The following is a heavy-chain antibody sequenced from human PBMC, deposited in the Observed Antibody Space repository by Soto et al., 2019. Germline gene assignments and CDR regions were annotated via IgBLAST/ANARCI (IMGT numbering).Heavy chain of an antibody. D-gene: IGHD3-3*01. CDR3: AASYYDVWSGYPPYYYYMEV. CDR2: IVVGSGNT. CDR1: GFTFTSSA. J-gene: IGHJ6*03. V-gene: IGHV1-58*02. Sequence: SVKVSCKASGFTFTSSAMQWVRQARGQRLEWIGWIVVGSGNTNYAQKFQERVTITRDMSTSTAYMELGSLRSEDTAVYYCAASYYDVWSGYPPYYYYMEVWGKGTTVTVSS.